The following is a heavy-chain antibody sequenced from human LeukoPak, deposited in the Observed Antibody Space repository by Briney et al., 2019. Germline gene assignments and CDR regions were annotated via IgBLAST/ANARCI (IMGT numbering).Heavy chain of an antibody. Sequence: GGSLRLSCAASGFTFSSYFVHWVRQAPGKGLDWVTTISYDGSIQYYSDSVKGRFTISRDNSKNTLYLQMNSLKPEDTAMYYCARDRPYYYDSSGYVWDYYGMDVWGQGTTVTVSS. CDR2: ISYDGSIQ. J-gene: IGHJ6*02. D-gene: IGHD3-22*01. V-gene: IGHV3-30-3*01. CDR3: ARDRPYYYDSSGYVWDYYGMDV. CDR1: GFTFSSYF.